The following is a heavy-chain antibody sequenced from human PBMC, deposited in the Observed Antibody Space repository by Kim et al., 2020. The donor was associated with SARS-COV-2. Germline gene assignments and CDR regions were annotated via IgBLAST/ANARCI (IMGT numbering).Heavy chain of an antibody. CDR1: GYTFTSYA. D-gene: IGHD6-13*01. CDR3: AIPQRQQLGLGMDV. J-gene: IGHJ6*02. CDR2: INAGNGNT. Sequence: ASVKVSCRASGYTFTSYAMHWVRQAPGQRLEWMGWINAGNGNTKYSQKFQGRVTITRDTSASTAYMELSSLRSEDTAVYYCAIPQRQQLGLGMDVWGQGTTVTVSS. V-gene: IGHV1-3*01.